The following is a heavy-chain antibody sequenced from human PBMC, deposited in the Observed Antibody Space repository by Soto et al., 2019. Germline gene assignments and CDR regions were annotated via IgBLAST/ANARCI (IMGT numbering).Heavy chain of an antibody. Sequence: PSETLSLTCTVSGGSISSSSYYWGWIRQPPGKGLEWIGSIYYSGSTYYNPSLKSRVTISVDTSKNQFSLKLSSVTAADTAVYYCARHGLSIVIMVYARAHGMDVWGQVTTVAVYS. V-gene: IGHV4-39*01. J-gene: IGHJ6*02. CDR1: GGSISSSSYY. CDR2: IYYSGST. D-gene: IGHD2-8*01. CDR3: ARHGLSIVIMVYARAHGMDV.